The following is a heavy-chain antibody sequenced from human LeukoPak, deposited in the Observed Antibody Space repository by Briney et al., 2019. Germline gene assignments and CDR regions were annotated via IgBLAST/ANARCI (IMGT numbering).Heavy chain of an antibody. D-gene: IGHD3-22*01. Sequence: SETLSLTCTVSGASLSSYYWSWIRQPPGKGLEWIGDIYYSGSIKYNPSLKSRVTMSEGTSKNQFSLKLSSVTAADTAIYYCARETPSGYYNRPIDYWGQGTLVTVSS. CDR3: ARETPSGYYNRPIDY. CDR1: GASLSSYY. V-gene: IGHV4-59*01. J-gene: IGHJ4*02. CDR2: IYYSGSI.